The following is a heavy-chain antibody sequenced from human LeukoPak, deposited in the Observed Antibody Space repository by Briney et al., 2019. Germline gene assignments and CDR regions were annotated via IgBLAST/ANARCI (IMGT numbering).Heavy chain of an antibody. Sequence: GGSLRLSCAVSGITLSNYGMSWVRQAPGKGLEWVAGISDSGGRTNYADSVKGRFTISRDNPKNTLYLQMNSLRAEDTAVYYCAKALGIVVVPAASPTPFDPWGQGTLVTVSS. V-gene: IGHV3-23*01. CDR3: AKALGIVVVPAASPTPFDP. CDR1: GITLSNYG. D-gene: IGHD2-2*03. J-gene: IGHJ5*02. CDR2: ISDSGGRT.